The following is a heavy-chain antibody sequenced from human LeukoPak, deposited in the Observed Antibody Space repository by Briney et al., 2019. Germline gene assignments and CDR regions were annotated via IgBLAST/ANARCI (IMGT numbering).Heavy chain of an antibody. CDR2: IKPKTGVT. V-gene: IGHV1-2*02. Sequence: ASVKVSCKASGYTFTDYYLHWVRQAPGHGLEWMGWIKPKTGVTQYAQNFQGRVTMTSDTSIRTAYMEVSRLRSDDTAVFYCARDLAMYSPDLEYWGQGTLVTVSS. J-gene: IGHJ4*02. D-gene: IGHD1-26*01. CDR3: ARDLAMYSPDLEY. CDR1: GYTFTDYY.